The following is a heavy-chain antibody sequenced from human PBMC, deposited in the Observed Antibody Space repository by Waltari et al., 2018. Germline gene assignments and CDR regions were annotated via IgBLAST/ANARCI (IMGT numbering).Heavy chain of an antibody. V-gene: IGHV4-59*01. CDR3: ARKYCSSTSCYTGGGWFDP. J-gene: IGHJ5*02. D-gene: IGHD2-2*02. CDR1: GGSISSYY. CDR2: IYYSGST. Sequence: QVQLQESGPGLVKPSETLSLTCTVSGGSISSYYWSWIRQPPGKGLEWIGYIYYSGSTNYNPSLKIRVTISVVTSKNQFSLKLSSVTAADTAVYYCARKYCSSTSCYTGGGWFDPWGQGTLVTVSS.